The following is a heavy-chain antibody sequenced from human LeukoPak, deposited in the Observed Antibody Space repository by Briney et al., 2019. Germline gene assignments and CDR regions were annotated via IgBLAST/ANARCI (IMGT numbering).Heavy chain of an antibody. J-gene: IGHJ6*03. CDR3: ARESLDSSGRYGDYYMDV. D-gene: IGHD6-19*01. Sequence: SETLSLTCTVSGGSISRYYWTWIRQPPGKGLEWIGYIYYSGSTNYNPSLTSRVTISIATSKNHFSLRLSSVTAADTAVYYCARESLDSSGRYGDYYMDVWGKGTTVTISS. V-gene: IGHV4-59*01. CDR2: IYYSGST. CDR1: GGSISRYY.